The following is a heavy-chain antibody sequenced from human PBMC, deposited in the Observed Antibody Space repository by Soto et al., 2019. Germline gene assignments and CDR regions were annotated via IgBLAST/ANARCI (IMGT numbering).Heavy chain of an antibody. J-gene: IGHJ3*02. CDR1: GYTFTGYY. CDR2: INPNSGGT. Sequence: ASVKVSCKASGYTFTGYYMHWVRQAPGQGLEWMGWINPNSGGTNYAQKFQGRVTMTRDTSISTAYMELSRLRSDDTAVYYCASLAITGTSLDAFDIWGQGTMVTVS. D-gene: IGHD1-20*01. CDR3: ASLAITGTSLDAFDI. V-gene: IGHV1-2*02.